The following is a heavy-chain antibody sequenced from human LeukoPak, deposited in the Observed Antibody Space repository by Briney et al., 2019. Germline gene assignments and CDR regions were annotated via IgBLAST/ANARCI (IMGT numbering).Heavy chain of an antibody. CDR2: ISYDGSNK. J-gene: IGHJ6*03. V-gene: IGHV3-30*18. CDR3: AKVGSTSCEGCYYYYYMDV. Sequence: GGSLRLSCAASGFTFSSYGMHWVRQAPGKGLEWVAVISYDGSNKYYADSVKGRFTISRDNSKNTLYLQMNSLRAEDTAVYYCAKVGSTSCEGCYYYYYMDVWGKGTTVTVSS. D-gene: IGHD2-2*01. CDR1: GFTFSSYG.